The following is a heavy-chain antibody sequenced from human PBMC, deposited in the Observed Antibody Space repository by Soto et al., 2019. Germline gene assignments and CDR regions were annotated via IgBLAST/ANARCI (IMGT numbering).Heavy chain of an antibody. CDR3: ATPEYSSSSYGMDV. D-gene: IGHD6-6*01. Sequence: EVQLVESGGGLVQPGGSLRVSCAASGFTFSSYSMNWVRQAPGKGLEWVSYISSSSSTIYYADSVKGRFTISRDNAKNSLYLQMNSLRDEGTAVYYCATPEYSSSSYGMDVWGQGTTVTVSS. CDR1: GFTFSSYS. V-gene: IGHV3-48*02. J-gene: IGHJ6*02. CDR2: ISSSSSTI.